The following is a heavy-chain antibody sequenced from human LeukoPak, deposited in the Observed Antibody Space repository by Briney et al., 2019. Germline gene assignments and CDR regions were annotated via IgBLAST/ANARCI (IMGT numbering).Heavy chain of an antibody. J-gene: IGHJ4*02. CDR2: MNPNSGNT. CDR1: GYTFTSYY. CDR3: AGSGSYYNTFDY. D-gene: IGHD1-26*01. V-gene: IGHV1-8*03. Sequence: GASVKVSCKASGYTFTSYYINWVRQATGQGLEWMGWMNPNSGNTGYAQKFQGRVTITRNTSISTAYMELSSLRSEDTAVYYCAGSGSYYNTFDYWGQGTLVTVSS.